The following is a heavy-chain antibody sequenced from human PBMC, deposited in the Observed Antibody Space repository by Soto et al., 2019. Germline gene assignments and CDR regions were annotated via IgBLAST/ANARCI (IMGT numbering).Heavy chain of an antibody. D-gene: IGHD1-26*01. J-gene: IGHJ6*02. CDR2: ISAYNGNT. CDR3: ARVLWELSPESYGMDV. Sequence: QVQLVQSGAEVKKPGASVKVSCKASGYTFTSYGISWVRQAPGQGLEWMGWISAYNGNTNYAQKLQDRVTMTTDTSTSTAYMELRSLRSDDTAVYYCARVLWELSPESYGMDVWGQGTTVTVSS. V-gene: IGHV1-18*01. CDR1: GYTFTSYG.